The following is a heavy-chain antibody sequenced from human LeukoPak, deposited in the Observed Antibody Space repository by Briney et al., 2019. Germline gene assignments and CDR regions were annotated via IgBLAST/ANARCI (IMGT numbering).Heavy chain of an antibody. CDR2: FDPEDGET. CDR3: ATVTTALGQFDY. J-gene: IGHJ4*02. Sequence: ASVKVSCKVSGYTLTELSIHWVRQAPGKGLEWIGSFDPEDGETIYAQKFQGRVTMTEDTSTDTAYMELSSLRSEDTAVYYCATVTTALGQFDYWGQGTLVTVSS. D-gene: IGHD1-1*01. CDR1: GYTLTELS. V-gene: IGHV1-24*01.